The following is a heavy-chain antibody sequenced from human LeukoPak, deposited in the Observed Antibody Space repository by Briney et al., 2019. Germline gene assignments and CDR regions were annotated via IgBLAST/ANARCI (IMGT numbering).Heavy chain of an antibody. Sequence: GGSLRLSCAASGFTFSDYYMSWIRQAPGKGLEWVSYISSSGSTIYYADSVKGRFTISRDNAKNSLYLQMNSLRAEDTAVYYCARVAYDILTGYRYDYCGQGTLVTVSS. J-gene: IGHJ4*02. V-gene: IGHV3-11*04. D-gene: IGHD3-9*01. CDR1: GFTFSDYY. CDR2: ISSSGSTI. CDR3: ARVAYDILTGYRYDY.